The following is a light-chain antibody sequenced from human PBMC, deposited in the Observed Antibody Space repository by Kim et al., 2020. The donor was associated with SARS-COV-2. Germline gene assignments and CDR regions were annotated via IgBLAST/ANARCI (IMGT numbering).Light chain of an antibody. CDR3: QSADSSVWV. J-gene: IGLJ3*02. CDR1: ALPKQY. CDR2: KDS. Sequence: SYELTQPPSVSVSPGQTARITCSGDALPKQYAYWYQQKPGQAPVLVIYKDSERPSGIPERFSGSSSGTTVTLIISGVQAEDEADYYCQSADSSVWV. V-gene: IGLV3-25*03.